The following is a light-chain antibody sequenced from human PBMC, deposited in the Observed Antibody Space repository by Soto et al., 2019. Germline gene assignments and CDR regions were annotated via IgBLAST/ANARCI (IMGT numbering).Light chain of an antibody. V-gene: IGKV3-15*01. CDR2: GAS. J-gene: IGKJ1*01. Sequence: EIVMTQSPATLSVSPGERATLSCRASQSVSSNLAWYQQKPGQAPRLIIYGASTRATGVTARFSGSGSGTEFTLTISSLQSEDFEVYYCQQYNNWPRTFGQGTKVEIK. CDR1: QSVSSN. CDR3: QQYNNWPRT.